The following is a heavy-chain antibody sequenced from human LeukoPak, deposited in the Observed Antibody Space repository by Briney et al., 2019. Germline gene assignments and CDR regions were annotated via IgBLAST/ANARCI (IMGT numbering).Heavy chain of an antibody. CDR3: ARALFEYSSGWYFDL. CDR2: IYYSGST. D-gene: IGHD6-19*01. V-gene: IGHV4-59*01. CDR1: GGSISSYY. J-gene: IGHJ2*01. Sequence: SETLSLTCTVSGGSISSYYWSWIRQPPGKGLEWIGYIYYSGSTNYNPSLKSRVTISVDTSKNQFSLKLSSVTAADTAVYYCARALFEYSSGWYFDLWGRGTLVTVSS.